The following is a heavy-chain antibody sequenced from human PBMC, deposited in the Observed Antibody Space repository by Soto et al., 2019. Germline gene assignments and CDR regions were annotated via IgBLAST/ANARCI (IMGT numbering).Heavy chain of an antibody. CDR2: IYYSGST. CDR3: ARQGDEDSITRYYYYYMDV. Sequence: PSETLSLTCTVSGGSISSFYWSWIRQPPGKGLEWIGYIYYSGSTNYNPSPKSRVTISVDTSKNQFSLKLSSVTAADTAVYYCARQGDEDSITRYYYYYMDVWGKGTTVTVSS. CDR1: GGSISSFY. D-gene: IGHD4-4*01. J-gene: IGHJ6*03. V-gene: IGHV4-59*08.